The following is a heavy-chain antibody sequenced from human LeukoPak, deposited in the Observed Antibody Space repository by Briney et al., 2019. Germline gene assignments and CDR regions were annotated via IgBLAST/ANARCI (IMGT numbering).Heavy chain of an antibody. D-gene: IGHD4-17*01. Sequence: GGSLRLSCAAPGFTFSTYSMNWVRQAPGKGLAWVSFISTSSSYIYYADSVKGRFTISRDNSKNSLYLQMNSLRAEDTAVYYCARERSTVTTLDYWGQGALVTVSS. CDR3: ARERSTVTTLDY. CDR1: GFTFSTYS. CDR2: ISTSSSYI. V-gene: IGHV3-21*01. J-gene: IGHJ4*02.